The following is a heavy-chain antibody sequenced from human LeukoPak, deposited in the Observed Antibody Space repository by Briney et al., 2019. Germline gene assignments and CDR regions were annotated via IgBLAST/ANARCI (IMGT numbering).Heavy chain of an antibody. J-gene: IGHJ4*02. D-gene: IGHD3-10*01. CDR2: IYYSGST. V-gene: IGHV4-39*02. CDR1: GGSISSNSYY. Sequence: SETLSLTCAVSGGSISSNSYYWGWIRQPPGKGLEWIGSIYYSGSTYYNPSLKSRVTISVDTSKNQFSLKLSSVTAADTAVYYCAREDYYGSERFDYWGQGTLVTVSS. CDR3: AREDYYGSERFDY.